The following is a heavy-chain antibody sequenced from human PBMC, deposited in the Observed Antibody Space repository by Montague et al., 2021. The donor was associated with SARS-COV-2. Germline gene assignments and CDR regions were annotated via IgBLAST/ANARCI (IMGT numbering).Heavy chain of an antibody. CDR2: INYSRST. D-gene: IGHD6-13*01. J-gene: IGHJ4*02. Sequence: SETLSLTCTVSGYSMNNYCWCWIRQPPGKGLQWIGYINYSRSTPYNPSLQSRGTLSKDTSKNQFPLRLTSVTAADTAMYFCARAPLYRSSWYAYFDYWGQGTLVTVSS. V-gene: IGHV4-59*01. CDR3: ARAPLYRSSWYAYFDY. CDR1: GYSMNNYC.